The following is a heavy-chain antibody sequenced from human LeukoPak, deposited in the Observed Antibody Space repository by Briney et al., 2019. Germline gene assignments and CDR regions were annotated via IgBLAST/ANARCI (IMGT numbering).Heavy chain of an antibody. J-gene: IGHJ3*02. D-gene: IGHD3-10*01. CDR3: AKDRVVRGVRGAFDI. CDR1: GFTFSSYA. Sequence: GGSLRLSCAASGFTFSSYAMSWVRQAPGKGLEWVSAISGSGGSTYYADSVKGRFAISRDNSKNTLYLQMNSLRAEDTAVYYCAKDRVVRGVRGAFDIWGQGTMVTVSS. V-gene: IGHV3-23*01. CDR2: ISGSGGST.